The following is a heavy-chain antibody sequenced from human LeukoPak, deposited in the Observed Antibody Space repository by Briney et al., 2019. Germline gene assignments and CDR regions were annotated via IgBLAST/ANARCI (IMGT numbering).Heavy chain of an antibody. CDR1: GGSISSYY. Sequence: PSETLSLTCTVSGGSISSYYWSWIRQPPGKGLEWIGYIYYSGSTNYNPSLKSRVTISVDTSKNQFSLKLSSVTAADTAVYYCARGGDILTGTGSGMDVWGQGTTVTVSS. D-gene: IGHD3-9*01. J-gene: IGHJ6*02. CDR3: ARGGDILTGTGSGMDV. CDR2: IYYSGST. V-gene: IGHV4-59*01.